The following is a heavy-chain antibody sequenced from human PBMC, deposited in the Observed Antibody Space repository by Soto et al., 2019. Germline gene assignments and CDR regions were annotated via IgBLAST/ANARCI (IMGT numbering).Heavy chain of an antibody. CDR2: IYYSGIT. CDR1: GGSISTYY. Sequence: QVQLQESGPGLVTPSETLSLPCTVSGGSISTYYWSWIRQPPGKGLEWIWYIYYSGITDYNPSLKSRVTISVDTSKSQFALKLSSVTAADTAVYYCARGGGVYYFDYWGQGTLVTVSS. V-gene: IGHV4-59*01. D-gene: IGHD3-16*01. CDR3: ARGGGVYYFDY. J-gene: IGHJ4*02.